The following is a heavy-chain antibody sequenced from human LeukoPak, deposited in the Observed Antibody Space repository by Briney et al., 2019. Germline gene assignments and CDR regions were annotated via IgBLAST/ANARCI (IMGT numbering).Heavy chain of an antibody. D-gene: IGHD2-2*02. Sequence: SVKVSCKASGGTFSSYAISWVRQAPGQGLEWMGGIIPIFGTANYAQKFQGRVTITADESTSTAYMELSSLRSEDTAVYYCARGIPYCSSTSCYISWFDPWGQGTLVTVSS. V-gene: IGHV1-69*13. CDR1: GGTFSSYA. CDR2: IIPIFGTA. J-gene: IGHJ5*02. CDR3: ARGIPYCSSTSCYISWFDP.